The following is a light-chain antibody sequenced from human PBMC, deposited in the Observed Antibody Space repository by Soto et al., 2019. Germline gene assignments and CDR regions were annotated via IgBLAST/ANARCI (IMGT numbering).Light chain of an antibody. J-gene: IGKJ4*01. CDR1: QSVSSSN. CDR2: GAS. CDR3: QQYNNWPLT. Sequence: EIVLTQSPGTLSLSPGERATLSCRASQSVSSSNSAWYQQKPGQAPRLLLYGASIRATGIPARFSGSGYGTEFTLSISSLQSEDFAVYYCQQYNNWPLTFGGGTKVDIK. V-gene: IGKV3-15*01.